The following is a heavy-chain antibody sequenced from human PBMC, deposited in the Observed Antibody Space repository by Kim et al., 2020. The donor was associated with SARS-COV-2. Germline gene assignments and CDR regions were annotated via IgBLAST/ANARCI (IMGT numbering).Heavy chain of an antibody. CDR3: ARDRDGYSYGSSGMDV. V-gene: IGHV3-30*07. D-gene: IGHD5-18*01. J-gene: IGHJ6*02. Sequence: VKGRFTISRDSSNNTVYLQMNSLRAEDTAVYYCARDRDGYSYGSSGMDVWGQGTTVTVSS.